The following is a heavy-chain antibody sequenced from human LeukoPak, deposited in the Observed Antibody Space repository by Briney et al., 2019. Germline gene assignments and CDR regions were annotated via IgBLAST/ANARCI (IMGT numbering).Heavy chain of an antibody. D-gene: IGHD4-23*01. Sequence: PSETLSLTCSVSGGSISSYYWSWIRQPPGKGLEFIGYIAASGTTKHNPSLKSRVTISMDTSKNQFSLELTSVTAADTAVYYCARGGKGVPLYNWFDPWGQGTLVTVSS. V-gene: IGHV4-4*08. CDR3: ARGGKGVPLYNWFDP. CDR1: GGSISSYY. CDR2: IAASGTT. J-gene: IGHJ5*02.